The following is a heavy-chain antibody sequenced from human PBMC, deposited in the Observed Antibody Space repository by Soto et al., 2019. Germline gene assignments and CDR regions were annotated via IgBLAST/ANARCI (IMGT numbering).Heavy chain of an antibody. D-gene: IGHD2-8*02. CDR3: ARGRHSDVLSV. Sequence: YCWKWFARHQGKGLEWIGSIHYRGTTDYNPSLKSRTTISLDRSKNQFALKLSSVTAADTALYFCARGRHSDVLSVW. J-gene: IGHJ6*01. CDR1: YC. CDR2: IHYRGTT. V-gene: IGHV4-31*02.